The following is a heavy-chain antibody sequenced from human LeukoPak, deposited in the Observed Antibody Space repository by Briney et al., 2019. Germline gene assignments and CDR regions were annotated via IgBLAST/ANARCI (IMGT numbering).Heavy chain of an antibody. CDR1: GFTFSSYG. V-gene: IGHV3-23*01. D-gene: IGHD5-18*01. CDR3: AKDGDTAMVTQAPLFDY. J-gene: IGHJ4*02. Sequence: GGSLRLSCAASGFTFSSYGMSWVRQAPGKGLEWVSTISGSADSTYYADSVKGRFTISRDNSKNTLYLQMNSLRAEDTAVYYCAKDGDTAMVTQAPLFDYWGQGTLVTVSS. CDR2: ISGSADST.